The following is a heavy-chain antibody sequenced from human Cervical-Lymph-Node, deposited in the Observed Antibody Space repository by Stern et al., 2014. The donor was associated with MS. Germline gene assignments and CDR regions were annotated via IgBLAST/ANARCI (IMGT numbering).Heavy chain of an antibody. Sequence: VQLQESGGGLVKPGGSLRLSCAASAFTFSSYSMNWVRQAPGKGLEWVASISSDSSYIYHADSVKGRFTISRDNAKNSLYLQMNSLRAEDTAVYYCARRGFGEPFDYWGQGTLITVSS. CDR3: ARRGFGEPFDY. CDR1: AFTFSSYS. D-gene: IGHD3-10*01. CDR2: ISSDSSYI. V-gene: IGHV3-21*01. J-gene: IGHJ4*02.